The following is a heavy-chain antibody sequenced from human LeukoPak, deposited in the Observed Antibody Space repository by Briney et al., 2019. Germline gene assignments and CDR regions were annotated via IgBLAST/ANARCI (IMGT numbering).Heavy chain of an antibody. D-gene: IGHD3-3*01. V-gene: IGHV4-39*01. CDR3: AGKYYDFWSGYYIFDY. J-gene: IGHJ4*02. CDR1: GGSISSSSYY. Sequence: PSETLSLTCTVSGGSISSSSYYWGWIRQPPGKGLEWIGSIYYSGSTYYNPSLKSRVTISVDTSKNQFSLKLSSVTAADTAVYYCAGKYYDFWSGYYIFDYWGQGTLVTVSS. CDR2: IYYSGST.